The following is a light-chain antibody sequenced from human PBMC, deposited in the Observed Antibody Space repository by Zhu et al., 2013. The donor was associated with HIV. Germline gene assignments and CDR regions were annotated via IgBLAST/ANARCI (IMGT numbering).Light chain of an antibody. CDR1: QDIGNY. Sequence: DIQMTQSPSVVSSSVGDRVTITCRASQDIGNYLVWFQQKPGQVPKRLIYAASSLHSGVPSRFSGTGSGTEFTLTVNSLQPEDVATYFCHQFDNVPWTFGRGTTVEIK. CDR3: HQFDNVPWT. V-gene: IGKV1-17*03. CDR2: AAS. J-gene: IGKJ1*01.